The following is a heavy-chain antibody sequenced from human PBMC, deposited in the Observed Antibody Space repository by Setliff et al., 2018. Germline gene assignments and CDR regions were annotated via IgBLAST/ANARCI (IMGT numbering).Heavy chain of an antibody. CDR3: ARETLPYYFDY. Sequence: PGGSLRLSCAASGFTFSTYVMTWVRQAPGKGLEWVSSISSSSSYIYYADSVKGRFTISRDNAKNSLYLQMSSLRAEDTAVYYCARETLPYYFDYWGQGTLVTVS. CDR1: GFTFSTYV. J-gene: IGHJ4*02. CDR2: ISSSSSYI. V-gene: IGHV3-21*01.